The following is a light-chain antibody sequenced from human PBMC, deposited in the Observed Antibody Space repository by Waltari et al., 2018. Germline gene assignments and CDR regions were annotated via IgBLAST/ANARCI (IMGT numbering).Light chain of an antibody. CDR3: QHYNTWPQWT. Sequence: EIVMTQSPATMSVSPVERATLSCRASQSVSSNLAWYQQKRGQAPRLLIYGASTRAAGIPARFSGSGSGTEFTLAISSLQSEDFAVEYCQHYNTWPQWTVGQGTKVEIK. CDR1: QSVSSN. V-gene: IGKV3-15*01. J-gene: IGKJ1*01. CDR2: GAS.